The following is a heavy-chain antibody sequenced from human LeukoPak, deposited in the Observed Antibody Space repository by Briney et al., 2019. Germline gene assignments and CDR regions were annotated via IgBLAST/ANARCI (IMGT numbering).Heavy chain of an antibody. CDR2: NYHSGNN. D-gene: IGHD3-10*01. J-gene: IGHJ4*02. CDR1: GDFVSSGSYY. V-gene: IGHV4-61*01. Sequence: PSETLSLTCTVSGDFVSSGSYYWSWLRQPPGKGLEWIGYNYHSGNNNYNHSLESRVTISVDTSKNQFSLTLTSVTAADTAVYYCARDRGYYGSKSYSQGSYFDYWGRGSLVTVSS. CDR3: ARDRGYYGSKSYSQGSYFDY.